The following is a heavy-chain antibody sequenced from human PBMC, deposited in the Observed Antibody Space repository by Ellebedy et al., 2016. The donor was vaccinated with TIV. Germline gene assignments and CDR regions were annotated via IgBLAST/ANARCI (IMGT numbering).Heavy chain of an antibody. V-gene: IGHV3-30*18. CDR2: ISDDGSNK. J-gene: IGHJ4*02. CDR1: GFTFSTYW. D-gene: IGHD5-24*01. Sequence: GESLKISCAASGFTFSTYWMGWVRQAAGKGLEWVAVISDDGSNKYYADSVKGRFTISRDDSKNTLYLQMDSLRAEDTAVYYCAKDLAAKWLQAFDYWGQGTLVTVSS. CDR3: AKDLAAKWLQAFDY.